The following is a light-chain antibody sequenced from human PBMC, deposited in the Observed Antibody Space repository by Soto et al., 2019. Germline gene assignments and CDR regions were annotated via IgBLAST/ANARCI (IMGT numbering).Light chain of an antibody. J-gene: IGKJ2*01. V-gene: IGKV2-40*01. CDR1: QSLLDSDDGNTY. Sequence: DIVMTQTPLSLPVTPGEPASISCRSSQSLLDSDDGNTYLDWYLQKPGQSPQLLIYTVSYRASGVPDRFSGSGSGTDFTLKISRVEAEDVGVYYCMQRMEFPATFGQGTKLEI. CDR2: TVS. CDR3: MQRMEFPAT.